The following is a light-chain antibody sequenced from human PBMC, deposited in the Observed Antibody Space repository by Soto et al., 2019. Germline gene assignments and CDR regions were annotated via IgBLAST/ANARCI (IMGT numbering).Light chain of an antibody. J-gene: IGKJ1*01. CDR1: QSVSSTY. CDR2: GAS. CDR3: QQYGSSGT. V-gene: IGKV3-20*01. Sequence: EIFFTQSPGTLSLSPGERGTLTCRASQSVSSTYLAWYQPKPGQAPRLLIYGASNRATGIPDRLSGSGSGTDFTLTIRRLEPEDFAVYYCQQYGSSGTFGQGTKVDIK.